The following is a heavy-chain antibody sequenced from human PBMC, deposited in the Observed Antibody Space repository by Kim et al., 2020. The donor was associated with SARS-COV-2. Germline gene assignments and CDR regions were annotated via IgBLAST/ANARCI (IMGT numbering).Heavy chain of an antibody. D-gene: IGHD3-10*01. CDR2: INHSEST. V-gene: IGHV4-34*01. Sequence: SETLSLSCAVYGGSFSGYYWSWIRQPPGKGLEWIGEINHSESTRNNPSLKSRVTISVDTSKKQFSLKLSSVTAADTAVYFCARLSSGSLFNNYCFYMDVWGKGTTVTVSS. CDR1: GGSFSGYY. CDR3: ARLSSGSLFNNYCFYMDV. J-gene: IGHJ6*03.